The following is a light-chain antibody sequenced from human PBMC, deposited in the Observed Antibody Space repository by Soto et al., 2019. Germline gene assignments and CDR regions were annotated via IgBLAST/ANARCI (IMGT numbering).Light chain of an antibody. CDR1: QSISSW. CDR2: DAS. CDR3: QQYESYSPWT. J-gene: IGKJ1*01. V-gene: IGKV1-5*01. Sequence: DIQMTQSHSALSASVGDRATIPFRASQSISSWLAWYQQKPGKAPKLLIYDASTLQSGVPSRYSGSGSGTEFTLTISNLQPDDFATYYCQQYESYSPWTFGQGTKVDIK.